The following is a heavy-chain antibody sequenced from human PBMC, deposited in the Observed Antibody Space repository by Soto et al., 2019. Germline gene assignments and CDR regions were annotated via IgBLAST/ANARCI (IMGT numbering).Heavy chain of an antibody. D-gene: IGHD3-10*01. V-gene: IGHV4-4*02. Sequence: SETLSLTCAVSSGSISSSNWWSWVRQPPGKGLEWIGEIYHSGSTNYNPSLKSRVTISADTSKNQFSLKVSSVTAADTAVYYCARERDGSGSFDYWGQGTLVTVSS. J-gene: IGHJ4*02. CDR1: SGSISSSNW. CDR2: IYHSGST. CDR3: ARERDGSGSFDY.